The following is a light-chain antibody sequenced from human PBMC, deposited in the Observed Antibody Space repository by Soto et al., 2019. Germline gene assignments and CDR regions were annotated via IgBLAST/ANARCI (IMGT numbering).Light chain of an antibody. CDR2: GAS. CDR3: QQYKNWPPIT. J-gene: IGKJ5*01. V-gene: IGKV3-15*01. CDR1: QSVSSN. Sequence: EIVMTKSPATLSVSPGERATLSCRASQSVSSNLAWYQQKHGQAPRLLIYGASTRATGIPARFSGSGSGTEFTLTISSLQSEDFAIYYCQQYKNWPPITFGQGTRLEIK.